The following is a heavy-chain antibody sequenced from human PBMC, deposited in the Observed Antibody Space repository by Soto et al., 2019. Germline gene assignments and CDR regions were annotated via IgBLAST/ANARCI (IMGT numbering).Heavy chain of an antibody. CDR3: AREGSYYFDSRIDY. CDR1: EYTFANHF. D-gene: IGHD3-10*01. V-gene: IGHV1-46*01. Sequence: QVRLVQSGAEVKKPGDSVSVSCKAPEYTFANHFIHWVRQAPEQGLEWMGIVNPSGGPTRYTQKFQGRVTMTRDTSTSTVYMVLSSLTSADTAVYYCAREGSYYFDSRIDYWGQGTLVTVSS. CDR2: VNPSGGPT. J-gene: IGHJ4*02.